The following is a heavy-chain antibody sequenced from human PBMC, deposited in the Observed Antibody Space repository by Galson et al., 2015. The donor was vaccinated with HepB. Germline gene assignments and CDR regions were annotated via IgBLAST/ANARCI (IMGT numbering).Heavy chain of an antibody. V-gene: IGHV3-11*06. Sequence: SLRLSCAASGFTFSEYYMRWVGQAPGKGLEWVSHISISGRYTNHADSVEGRFTISRDNAKSSLFLQMNSLSAEDTAVYFCARVQLWSPKVNSYYYYMGVWGKGTTVIVSS. D-gene: IGHD4-11*01. J-gene: IGHJ6*03. CDR2: ISISGRYT. CDR1: GFTFSEYY. CDR3: ARVQLWSPKVNSYYYYMGV.